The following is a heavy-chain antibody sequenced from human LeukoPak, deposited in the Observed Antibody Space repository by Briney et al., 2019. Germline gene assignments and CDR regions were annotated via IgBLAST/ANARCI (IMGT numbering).Heavy chain of an antibody. D-gene: IGHD2-2*01. V-gene: IGHV1-2*02. CDR3: ARGGDIVVVPAALEV. CDR2: IDPNSGGT. J-gene: IGHJ6*02. Sequence: ASVKVSCKASGYTFTGYYMHWVRQAPGQGLEWMGWIDPNSGGTNYAQKFQGRVTTTRDTSISTAYMELSRLRSDDTAVYYCARGGDIVVVPAALEVWGQGTTVTVSS. CDR1: GYTFTGYY.